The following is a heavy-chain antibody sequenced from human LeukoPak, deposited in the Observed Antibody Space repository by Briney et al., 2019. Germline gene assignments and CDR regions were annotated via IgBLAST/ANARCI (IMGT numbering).Heavy chain of an antibody. V-gene: IGHV4-61*01. CDR3: ARTSYYDILTGYVIFDY. CDR2: IYYSGST. CDR1: GYSISSGYY. D-gene: IGHD3-9*01. Sequence: PSETLSLTCTVSGYSISSGYYWSWIRQPPGKGLEWIGYIYYSGSTNYNPSLKSRVTISVDTSKNQFSLKLSSVTAADTAVYYCARTSYYDILTGYVIFDYWGQGTLVTVSS. J-gene: IGHJ4*02.